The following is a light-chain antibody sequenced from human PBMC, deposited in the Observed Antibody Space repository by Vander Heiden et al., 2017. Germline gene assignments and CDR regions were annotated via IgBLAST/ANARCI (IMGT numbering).Light chain of an antibody. V-gene: IGKV3-15*01. Sequence: DIVMTPSPATLSVSPGERATLSCRARQRVSSNLAWYQQKPGQAPRLLIYGASTRATGIPAMFSGSGSGNEFTLTISSLQSEDFAFYYCQQYNNWYTFGRGTKLEIK. CDR3: QQYNNWYT. J-gene: IGKJ2*01. CDR1: QRVSSN. CDR2: GAS.